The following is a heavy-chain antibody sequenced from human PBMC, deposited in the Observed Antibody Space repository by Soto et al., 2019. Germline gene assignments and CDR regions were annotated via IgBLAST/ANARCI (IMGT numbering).Heavy chain of an antibody. D-gene: IGHD4-17*01. CDR3: ARGLRNYYGVDV. J-gene: IGHJ6*02. CDR2: IKFDGSIT. Sequence: EVQLVESGGGLVQPGGSLRLSCVASGFTFSDYWMHWVRQAPGKGLVWVSRIKFDGSITSHAHSVKGRFTISRDNARNTVHLQMNSLRAEDTGVYYCARGLRNYYGVDVWGQGTTVTVSS. V-gene: IGHV3-74*01. CDR1: GFTFSDYW.